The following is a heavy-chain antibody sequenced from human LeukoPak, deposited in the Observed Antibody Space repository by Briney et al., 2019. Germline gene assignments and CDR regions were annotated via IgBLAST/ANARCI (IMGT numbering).Heavy chain of an antibody. CDR2: TKQDGGDK. V-gene: IGHV3-7*01. CDR1: GFTFTSYW. J-gene: IGHJ4*02. Sequence: GGSLRLSRAASGFTFTSYWMSWVRQAPGKGLEWVATTKQDGGDKYYVDSVKGRFTISRDNAKNSLYLQMNSLRAEDTAVYFCARGGTKTTPDFDSWGQGTLVTVSS. D-gene: IGHD1-14*01. CDR3: ARGGTKTTPDFDS.